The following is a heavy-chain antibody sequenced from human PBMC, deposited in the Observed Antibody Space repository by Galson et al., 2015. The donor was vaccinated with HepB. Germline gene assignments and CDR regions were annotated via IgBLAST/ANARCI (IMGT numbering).Heavy chain of an antibody. CDR1: GFTFSSYA. V-gene: IGHV3-23*01. CDR3: AKGVGVVVVPAAILTPAQFDP. J-gene: IGHJ5*02. Sequence: SLRLSCAASGFTFSSYAMSWARQAPGKGLEWVSAISGSGGSTCYADSVKGRFTISRDNSKNTLYLQMNSLRSEDTAVYYCAKGVGVVVVPAAILTPAQFDPWGQGTLVTVSS. D-gene: IGHD2-2*01. CDR2: ISGSGGST.